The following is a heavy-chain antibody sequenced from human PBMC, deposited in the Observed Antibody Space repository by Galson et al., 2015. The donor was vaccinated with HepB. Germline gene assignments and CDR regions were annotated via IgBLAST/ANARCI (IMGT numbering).Heavy chain of an antibody. J-gene: IGHJ4*02. Sequence: VKVSCKASGYTFTTYSVHWVRQAPGQRLEWMGWISADNGDTKYSQNFQGRVTITRDTSASTACMELSSLRSEDAAVYYCARDRGVSWYLFDYWGQGTLVSVSS. D-gene: IGHD6-13*01. CDR2: ISADNGDT. V-gene: IGHV1-3*01. CDR1: GYTFTTYS. CDR3: ARDRGVSWYLFDY.